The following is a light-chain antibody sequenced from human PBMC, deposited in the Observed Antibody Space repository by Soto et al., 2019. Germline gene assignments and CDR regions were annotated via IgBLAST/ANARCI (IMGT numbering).Light chain of an antibody. CDR1: ISDVGSYNY. CDR3: GSYTTSYNHV. Sequence: QSVLTHPASVSWSPGHSITISCTGTISDVGSYNYVSWYQQYPGKAPKLMIYDVSTRPSGVSDRFSGSKSGNTASLTISGLRAEEEADHYCGSYTTSYNHVFGTGTKVTAL. V-gene: IGLV2-14*03. CDR2: DVS. J-gene: IGLJ1*01.